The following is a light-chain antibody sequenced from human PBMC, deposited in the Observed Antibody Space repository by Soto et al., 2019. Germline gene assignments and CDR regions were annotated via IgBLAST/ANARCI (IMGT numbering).Light chain of an antibody. J-gene: IGLJ1*01. CDR2: DVS. Sequence: QSALTQPASVSGSPGQSITISCTGTSSDVGGYNYVSWYQQHPGKAPKLMISDVSNRPSGVSNRFSGSKSGNTASLTVSGLQAEDEADYYCSSYTSSSRVFGTGTKLTVL. CDR3: SSYTSSSRV. V-gene: IGLV2-14*01. CDR1: SSDVGGYNY.